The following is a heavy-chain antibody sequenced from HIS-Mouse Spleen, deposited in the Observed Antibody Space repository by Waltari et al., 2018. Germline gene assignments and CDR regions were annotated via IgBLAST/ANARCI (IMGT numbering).Heavy chain of an antibody. D-gene: IGHD6-6*01. J-gene: IGHJ4*02. Sequence: QVQLVQSGAEVKKPGASVKVSCKASGYPFTGYYMHRVRQAPGQGLEWMGWINPNSGGTNYAQKFQGRVTMTRDTSISTAYMELSRLRSDDTAVYYCARRYSSSSTFFDYWGQGTLVTVSS. V-gene: IGHV1-2*02. CDR3: ARRYSSSSTFFDY. CDR2: INPNSGGT. CDR1: GYPFTGYY.